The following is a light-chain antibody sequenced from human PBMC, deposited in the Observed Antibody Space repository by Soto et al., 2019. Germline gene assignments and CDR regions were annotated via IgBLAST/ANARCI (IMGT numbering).Light chain of an antibody. CDR2: SNN. V-gene: IGLV1-44*01. CDR3: AAWDDSLKGV. Sequence: QSVVTQAPSVSGTPGQRVTISCSGSSSNIGSNTVNWYQQLPGTAPKLLIYSNNQRPSGVPDRFSGSKSGTSASLAISGLQSEDEADYYCAAWDDSLKGVFGTGTKLTVL. CDR1: SSNIGSNT. J-gene: IGLJ1*01.